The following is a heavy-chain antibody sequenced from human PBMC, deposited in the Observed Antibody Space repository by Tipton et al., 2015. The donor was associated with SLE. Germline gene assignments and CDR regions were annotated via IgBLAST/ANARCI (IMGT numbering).Heavy chain of an antibody. CDR1: GFTFSSYS. CDR3: ARQKYSSGWSVGAFDI. J-gene: IGHJ3*02. CDR2: ISSSSSTI. D-gene: IGHD6-19*01. Sequence: SLRLSCAASGFTFSSYSMNWVRQAPGKGLEWVSYISSSSSTIYYADSVKGRFTISRANAKNSLYLQMNSLRAEDTAVYYCARQKYSSGWSVGAFDIWGQGTEVTVSS. V-gene: IGHV3-48*01.